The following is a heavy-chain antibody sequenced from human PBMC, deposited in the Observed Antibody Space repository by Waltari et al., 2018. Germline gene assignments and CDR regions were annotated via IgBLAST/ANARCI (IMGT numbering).Heavy chain of an antibody. V-gene: IGHV4-30-4*08. CDR3: ARGRVLLWFRESYYFDY. J-gene: IGHJ4*02. Sequence: QVQLQESGPGLVKPSQTLSLTCTVSGGSISSGDYYWSWIRQPPGKGLEWIGYISYSGGTYYNPALKSRVTITVDTSKNQFSLKLSSVAAADTAVYYCARGRVLLWFRESYYFDYWGQGTLVTVSS. CDR1: GGSISSGDYY. D-gene: IGHD3-10*01. CDR2: ISYSGGT.